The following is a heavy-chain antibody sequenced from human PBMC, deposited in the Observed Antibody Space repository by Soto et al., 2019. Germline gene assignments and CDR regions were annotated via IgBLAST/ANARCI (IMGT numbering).Heavy chain of an antibody. J-gene: IGHJ6*02. CDR1: GGSISSCGYT. CDR2: TYHSGSP. D-gene: IGHD4-17*01. CDR3: ARAHYGDYGYGMDV. V-gene: IGHV4-30-2*01. Sequence: SETLSLTCAVSGGSISSCGYTWTWIRQPPGQGLEWIGYTYHSGSPYYNPSPKSRVTISVDRSKNQFSLKLSSVTAADTAVYYCARAHYGDYGYGMDVWGQGTTVTVSS.